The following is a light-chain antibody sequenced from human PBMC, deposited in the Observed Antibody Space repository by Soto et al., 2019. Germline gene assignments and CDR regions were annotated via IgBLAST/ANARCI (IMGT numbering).Light chain of an antibody. Sequence: DIQMTQSPSSLSASIGDRVTITCRASQGISNYLAWYQQKPGKVPKLLIYAASTLQSVVPSRFSGSGSGTDFILNISSLQPEDVATYYCQKYDSAPYTFGQGTKLEIK. CDR3: QKYDSAPYT. CDR2: AAS. V-gene: IGKV1-27*01. CDR1: QGISNY. J-gene: IGKJ2*01.